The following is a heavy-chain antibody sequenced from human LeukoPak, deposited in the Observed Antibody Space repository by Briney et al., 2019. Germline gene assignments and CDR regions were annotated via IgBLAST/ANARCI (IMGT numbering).Heavy chain of an antibody. J-gene: IGHJ5*02. CDR3: ARGRSEWIAAANWFDP. D-gene: IGHD6-13*01. V-gene: IGHV1-2*02. CDR1: GYTFTGNH. Sequence: VASVNVSCKASGYTFTGNHMHWVRQAPGQGLEWMGWINPNSGGTNYAQKFQGRVIMTRDTSISTAYMELSSLRSEDTAVYYCARGRSEWIAAANWFDPWGQGTLVTVSS. CDR2: INPNSGGT.